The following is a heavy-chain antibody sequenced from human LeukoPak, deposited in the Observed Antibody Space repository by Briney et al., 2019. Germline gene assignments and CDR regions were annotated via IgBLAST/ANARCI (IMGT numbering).Heavy chain of an antibody. CDR1: GFTFSNLE. CDR2: ISSSGSTI. CDR3: ASVAVTGTYFDC. Sequence: VGSLRLSCAASGFTFSNLEMNWVRQAPGKGLEWVSYISSSGSTIYYADSVQGRFTISRDNAKNSLYLQMNSLRAEDTAVYFCASVAVTGTYFDCWGQGSLVTFSS. J-gene: IGHJ4*02. V-gene: IGHV3-48*03. D-gene: IGHD6-19*01.